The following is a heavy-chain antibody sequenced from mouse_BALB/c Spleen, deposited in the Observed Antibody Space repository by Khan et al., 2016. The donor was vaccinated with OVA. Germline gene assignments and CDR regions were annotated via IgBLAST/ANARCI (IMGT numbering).Heavy chain of an antibody. Sequence: QVQLQQSGAELARPGASVKMSCKASGYTFTSYTIHWVKQRPGQGLEWIGYINPTNIYTTYNQKFRDKATLTADKSSRTAYMQLSSLTSEDSAVXYCSRVVPYHGNYEAWFAYWGQGTMVTVSA. J-gene: IGHJ3*01. CDR1: GYTFTSYT. CDR2: INPTNIYT. CDR3: SRVVPYHGNYEAWFAY. V-gene: IGHV1-4*01. D-gene: IGHD2-10*01.